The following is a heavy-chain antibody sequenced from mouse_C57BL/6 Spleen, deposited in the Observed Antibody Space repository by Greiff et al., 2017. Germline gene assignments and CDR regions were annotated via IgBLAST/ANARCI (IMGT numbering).Heavy chain of an antibody. CDR3: ARWGYSDDGHFDV. CDR2: IEPANGNT. CDR1: GYNIKNTY. Sequence: VQLQQSVAELVRPGASVKLSCTASGYNIKNTYMHWVKQRPEQGLEWIGRIEPANGNTKYAPKFKGKATITADTSSNTAYLQLSSLTSEDTALYYCARWGYSDDGHFDVWGTGTTVTVSS. J-gene: IGHJ1*03. V-gene: IGHV14-3*01. D-gene: IGHD2-12*01.